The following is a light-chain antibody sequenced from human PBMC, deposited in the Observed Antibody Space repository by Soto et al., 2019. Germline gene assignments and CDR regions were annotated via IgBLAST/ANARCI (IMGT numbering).Light chain of an antibody. J-gene: IGKJ5*01. Sequence: EIVLTQSPGTLSLSPGERATLSCRASQSVSSSYFAWYQQKPGQAPRLLIYGASSRATGIPGSISGSGSGTDSTLPISSLEPQDFAVDYCEQHGSSPQITFGEGTRLEIK. CDR3: EQHGSSPQIT. CDR1: QSVSSSY. CDR2: GAS. V-gene: IGKV3-20*01.